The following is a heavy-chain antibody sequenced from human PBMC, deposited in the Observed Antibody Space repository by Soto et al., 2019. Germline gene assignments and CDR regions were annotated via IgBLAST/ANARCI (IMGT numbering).Heavy chain of an antibody. V-gene: IGHV3-23*01. D-gene: IGHD4-17*01. Sequence: LRLSCAASGFTFSSYAMHWVRQAPGKGLEYVSAISGSGGSTYYADSVKGRFTISRDNSKNTLYLQMNSLRAEDTAVYYCAKPDDYGDFFDYWGQGTLVTVSS. CDR1: GFTFSSYA. J-gene: IGHJ4*02. CDR2: ISGSGGST. CDR3: AKPDDYGDFFDY.